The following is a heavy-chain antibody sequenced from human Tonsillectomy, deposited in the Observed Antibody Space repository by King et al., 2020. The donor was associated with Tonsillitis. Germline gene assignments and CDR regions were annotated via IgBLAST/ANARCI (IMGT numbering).Heavy chain of an antibody. V-gene: IGHV3-74*03. CDR1: GFSLSRYW. Sequence: VQLVESGGGLVQPGGSLRLSCAASGFSLSRYWMHWVRQVPGKGLVWVSRINRDGSGTTYADSVKGRFTVSRDNARKTLYLQMNSLRVEDTARYYCVRVLRQPTAANWLDSWGQGTLVTVTS. CDR2: INRDGSGT. CDR3: VRVLRQPTAANWLDS. J-gene: IGHJ5*01. D-gene: IGHD6-13*01.